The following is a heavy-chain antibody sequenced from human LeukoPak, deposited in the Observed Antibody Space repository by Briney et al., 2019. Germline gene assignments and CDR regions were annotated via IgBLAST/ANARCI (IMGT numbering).Heavy chain of an antibody. CDR3: ARDFGMFTISHGDAFAI. Sequence: ASVTVSCKASGYTFDNYGISWVRQAPGQGLEWMGWISAYDGNTNYANKLQGRVTMTTDASTSTAFMELRSLTSDDTAVYFCARDFGMFTISHGDAFAIWGQGTVVTVSS. CDR1: GYTFDNYG. V-gene: IGHV1-18*01. CDR2: ISAYDGNT. J-gene: IGHJ3*02. D-gene: IGHD5-24*01.